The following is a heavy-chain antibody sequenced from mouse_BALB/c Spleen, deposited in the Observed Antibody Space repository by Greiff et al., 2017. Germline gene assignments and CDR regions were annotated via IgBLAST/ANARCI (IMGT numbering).Heavy chain of an antibody. Sequence: VKVVESGPGLVAPSQCLSITCTASGFSLTSYGVSWVRQPPGKGLEWLGVIWGDGSTNYHSALISRLSTSKDNSKSQVFLKLNSLQTDDTATYYCAKGDYNGGYWYFDVWGEGTTVTVSS. V-gene: IGHV2-3*01. CDR1: GFSLTSYG. CDR3: AKGDYNGGYWYFDV. D-gene: IGHD1-1*02. CDR2: IWGDGST. J-gene: IGHJ1*01.